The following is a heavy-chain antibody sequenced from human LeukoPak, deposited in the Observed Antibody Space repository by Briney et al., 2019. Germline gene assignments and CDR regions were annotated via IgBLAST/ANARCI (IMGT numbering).Heavy chain of an antibody. CDR3: ARHDSTGYYVL. V-gene: IGHV5-51*01. J-gene: IGHJ3*01. Sequence: GESVKISYKGSGYSFTNYWSTWEREMPGKGLGWMRIFDPGDSDSRYRPSVQGQVTVSADKSISTAYLQWSSLKASNSAMYYCARHDSTGYYVLWGQGTLVTVSS. CDR2: FDPGDSDS. D-gene: IGHD3-22*01. CDR1: GYSFTNYW.